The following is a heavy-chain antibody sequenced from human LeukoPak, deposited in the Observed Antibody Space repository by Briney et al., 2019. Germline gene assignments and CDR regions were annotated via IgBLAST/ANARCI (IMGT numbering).Heavy chain of an antibody. J-gene: IGHJ4*02. CDR1: GFTFSSYE. V-gene: IGHV3-7*01. CDR2: IKQDGSEK. Sequence: PGGSLRLSCAASGFTFSSYEMNWVRQAPGKGLEWVANIKQDGSEKYYVDSVKGRFTISRDNAKNSLYLQMNSLRAEDTAVYYCARDFPGSDYFDYWGQGTLVTVSS. CDR3: ARDFPGSDYFDY.